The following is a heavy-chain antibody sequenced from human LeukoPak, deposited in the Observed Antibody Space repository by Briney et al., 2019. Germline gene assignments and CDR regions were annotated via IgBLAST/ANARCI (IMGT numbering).Heavy chain of an antibody. CDR3: ARAAPDNYYDSSHIDY. J-gene: IGHJ4*02. CDR2: ISSSSSYI. V-gene: IGHV3-21*01. CDR1: GFTFSNYS. D-gene: IGHD3-22*01. Sequence: PGGSLRLSCAASGFTFSNYSMNWVRQAPGKGLEWVSSISSSSSYIYYADSVKGRFTISRDNAKNSLYLQMNSLRAEDTAVYYCARAAPDNYYDSSHIDYWGQGTLVTVSS.